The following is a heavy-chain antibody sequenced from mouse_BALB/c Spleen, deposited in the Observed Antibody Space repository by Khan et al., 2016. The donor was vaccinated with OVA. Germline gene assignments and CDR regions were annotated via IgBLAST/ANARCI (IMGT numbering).Heavy chain of an antibody. Sequence: EVQLVESGPGLVKPSQSLSLTCTVTGYSITTDYAWNWIRQFPGNKLEWMGYIGYRGSTSYNPSLKSRISITRDTSKNQFFLQLNSVTTVDTATFYCERLGPGFSYWGQGTLVTVSA. CDR2: IGYRGST. V-gene: IGHV3-2*02. J-gene: IGHJ3*01. D-gene: IGHD4-1*01. CDR3: ERLGPGFSY. CDR1: GYSITTDYA.